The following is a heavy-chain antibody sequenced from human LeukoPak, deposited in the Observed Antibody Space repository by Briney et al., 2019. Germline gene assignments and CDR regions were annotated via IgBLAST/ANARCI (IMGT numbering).Heavy chain of an antibody. J-gene: IGHJ3*02. CDR2: IRYDGSNK. V-gene: IGHV3-30*02. D-gene: IGHD2-21*02. CDR3: ARHLVLYCGGDCHIDAFDI. Sequence: GGSLRLSCAASGFTFRNYGMHWVRQAPGKGLEWVAFIRYDGSNKYYADSVKGRFTISRDNSKNTLYLQMNSLRAEDTAVYYCARHLVLYCGGDCHIDAFDIWGQGTMVTVSS. CDR1: GFTFRNYG.